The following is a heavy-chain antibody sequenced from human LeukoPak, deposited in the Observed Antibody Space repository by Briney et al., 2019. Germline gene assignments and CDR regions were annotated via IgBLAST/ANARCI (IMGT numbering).Heavy chain of an antibody. J-gene: IGHJ4*02. CDR1: GGSLSSYY. D-gene: IGHD2-15*01. CDR3: ARENCSGGTCYYDY. CDR2: IYYSGST. Sequence: PLATLALTCTVSGGSLSSYYWSWIRQPPGKGLEWIGYIYYSGSTNYNPSLKSRVTISVDTSKNQFSLKLSSVTAADTAVYYCARENCSGGTCYYDYWGQGTLVTVSS. V-gene: IGHV4-59*01.